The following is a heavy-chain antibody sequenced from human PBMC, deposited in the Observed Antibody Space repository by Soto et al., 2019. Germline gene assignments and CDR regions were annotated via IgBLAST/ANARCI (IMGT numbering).Heavy chain of an antibody. Sequence: SVKVSCTASGGTFSSYAISWVRQAPGQGLEWMGGIIPIFGTANYAQKFQGRVTITADKSTSTAYMELSSLRSEDTAVYYCARDGKYSSSRGDYWGQGTLVTVSS. CDR3: ARDGKYSSSRGDY. D-gene: IGHD6-6*01. J-gene: IGHJ4*02. V-gene: IGHV1-69*06. CDR2: IIPIFGTA. CDR1: GGTFSSYA.